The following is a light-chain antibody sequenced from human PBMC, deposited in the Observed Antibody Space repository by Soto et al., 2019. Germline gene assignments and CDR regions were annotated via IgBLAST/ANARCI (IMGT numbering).Light chain of an antibody. J-gene: IGKJ2*01. Sequence: DIHVTQSPSTLSASVGDRVTITCRASQTISIWLAWYQQKPGKAPKLLIYKASSLESGVPSRFSGSGSGTEFTLTITSLQPDDSATYYCQQYNSYPYTFGQGTKVDIK. CDR2: KAS. V-gene: IGKV1-5*03. CDR1: QTISIW. CDR3: QQYNSYPYT.